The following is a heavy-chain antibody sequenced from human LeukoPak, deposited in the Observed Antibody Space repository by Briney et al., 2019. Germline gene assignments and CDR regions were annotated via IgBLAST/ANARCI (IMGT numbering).Heavy chain of an antibody. J-gene: IGHJ5*01. CDR1: GGSISTYY. V-gene: IGHV4-59*08. D-gene: IGHD3-9*01. CDR3: ARLYYDILTGYFYLDS. Sequence: PSGTLSLTCTVSGGSISTYYWSWIRQPPGKGLEWIGYIYYIGNTNYNPSLKSRVTISVDTSKNQFSLKLSSVSAADTAVYYCARLYYDILTGYFYLDSWGQGTLVTVSS. CDR2: IYYIGNT.